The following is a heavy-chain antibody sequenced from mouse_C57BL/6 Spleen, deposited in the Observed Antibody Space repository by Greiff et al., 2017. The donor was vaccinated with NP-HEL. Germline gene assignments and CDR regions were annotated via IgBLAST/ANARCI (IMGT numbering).Heavy chain of an antibody. V-gene: IGHV1-53*01. J-gene: IGHJ2*01. CDR2: INPSTGGS. D-gene: IGHD2-4*01. CDR1: GYTFTSYW. CDR3: ARERDDLFDY. Sequence: QVQLKQPGTELVKPGASVKLSCKASGYTFTSYWMHWVKQRPVPGLDWIGNINPSTGGSNYNEKFKCKATLTVDTSSSTAYMQLSSLTSEDSAVYDCARERDDLFDYWGQGTTLTVSS.